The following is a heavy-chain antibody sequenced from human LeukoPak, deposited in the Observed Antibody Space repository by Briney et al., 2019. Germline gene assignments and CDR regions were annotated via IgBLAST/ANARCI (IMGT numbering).Heavy chain of an antibody. CDR2: ISGIGGST. CDR3: AKTIVESTMVRGVIITRPYYFDY. CDR1: GCTFSSYA. Sequence: GGSLRLSCAASGCTFSSYAMSWVRQAPGKGLEWVSAISGIGGSTYYADSVKGRFTISRDNSKNTLYLQMNSLRAEDTAVYYCAKTIVESTMVRGVIITRPYYFDYWGQGTLVTVSS. J-gene: IGHJ4*02. V-gene: IGHV3-23*01. D-gene: IGHD3-10*01.